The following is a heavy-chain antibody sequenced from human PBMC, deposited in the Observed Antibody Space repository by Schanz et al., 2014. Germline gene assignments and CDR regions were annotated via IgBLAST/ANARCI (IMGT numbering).Heavy chain of an antibody. CDR3: ARENLNWEAFDI. J-gene: IGHJ3*02. V-gene: IGHV3-48*02. D-gene: IGHD7-27*01. Sequence: EVQVVESGGGLVRPGGSLRLSCSGFTVSAYSANWVRQAPGKGLEWVSYINSRSSTRYYADSVKGRFTISRDNAKNSLYLQMNSLRDEDTTVYYCARENLNWEAFDIWGQGTVVTVSS. CDR1: GFTVSAYS. CDR2: INSRSSTR.